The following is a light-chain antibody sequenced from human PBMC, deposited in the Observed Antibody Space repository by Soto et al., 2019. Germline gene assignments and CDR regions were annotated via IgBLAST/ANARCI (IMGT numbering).Light chain of an antibody. J-gene: IGLJ3*02. Sequence: QSVLTQPPSVSGAPGQRVTISCTGSRSNIGAGYDVHWYQQLPGAAPKLRIYGKNNRPSGVPDRFSGSKSGTSASLAITGIQAEDEADYYCQSYDSSLSGLWVFGGGTKLTVL. CDR2: GKN. V-gene: IGLV1-40*01. CDR1: RSNIGAGYD. CDR3: QSYDSSLSGLWV.